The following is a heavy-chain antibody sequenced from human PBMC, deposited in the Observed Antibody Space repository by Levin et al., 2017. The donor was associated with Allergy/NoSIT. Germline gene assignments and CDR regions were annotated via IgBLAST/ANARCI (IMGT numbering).Heavy chain of an antibody. J-gene: IGHJ4*02. Sequence: PEASVKVSCKVSGYTLTELSMHWVRQAPGKGLEWMGGFDPEDGETIYAQKFQGRVTMTEDTSTDTAYMELSSLRSEDTAVYYCATQYCSSTSCKYFDYWGQGTLVTVSS. CDR2: FDPEDGET. V-gene: IGHV1-24*01. CDR1: GYTLTELS. CDR3: ATQYCSSTSCKYFDY. D-gene: IGHD2-2*01.